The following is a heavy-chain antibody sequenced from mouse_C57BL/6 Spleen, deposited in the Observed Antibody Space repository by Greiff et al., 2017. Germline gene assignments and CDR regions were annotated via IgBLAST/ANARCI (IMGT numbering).Heavy chain of an antibody. CDR2: IYPGSGNT. J-gene: IGHJ1*03. CDR1: GYSFTSYY. D-gene: IGHD2-4*01. Sequence: VQLQQSGPELVKPGASVKISCKASGYSFTSYYIHWVKQRPGQGLEWIGWIYPGSGNTKYNEKFKGKATLTADTSSSTAYMQLSSLTSEDSAVYYCARRHYDYDEGYFDVWGTGTTVTVSS. CDR3: ARRHYDYDEGYFDV. V-gene: IGHV1-66*01.